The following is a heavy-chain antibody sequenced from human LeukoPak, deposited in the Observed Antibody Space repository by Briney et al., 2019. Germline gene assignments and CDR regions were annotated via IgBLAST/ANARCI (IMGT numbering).Heavy chain of an antibody. J-gene: IGHJ4*02. CDR2: IYNSGTT. D-gene: IGHD3-16*01. Sequence: SETLSLTCTVSGGSMSRYYWKWIRQPPGKGREWIGYIYNSGTTNYSPSLKSGVTISVDTSRNRFSLKLTSLTAADTAVYYCVGGGDGYFDYWGQGILVTVSS. CDR1: GGSMSRYY. V-gene: IGHV4-59*01. CDR3: VGGGDGYFDY.